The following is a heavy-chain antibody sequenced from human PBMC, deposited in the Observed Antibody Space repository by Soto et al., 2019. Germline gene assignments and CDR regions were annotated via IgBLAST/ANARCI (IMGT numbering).Heavy chain of an antibody. CDR3: ARAGCDGGRCYTLVGLRYGMDV. J-gene: IGHJ6*02. CDR1: GFTFSSYV. D-gene: IGHD2-21*01. V-gene: IGHV3-30-3*01. CDR2: ISYDGNNK. Sequence: QVQLVESGGGVVQPGRSLRLSCAASGFTFSSYVMHWVRQAPGKGLEWVAVISYDGNNKYYADSVKGRFTISRDNSKXTXXXQXXSLRAEDTAVYSCARAGCDGGRCYTLVGLRYGMDVWGQGTTVTVSS.